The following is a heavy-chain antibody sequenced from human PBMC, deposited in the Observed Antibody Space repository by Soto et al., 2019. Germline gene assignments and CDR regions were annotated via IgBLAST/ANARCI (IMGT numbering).Heavy chain of an antibody. D-gene: IGHD6-19*01. CDR3: AGDLTVAGKTDY. CDR1: GGSISSGGYY. J-gene: IGHJ4*02. CDR2: IYYSGST. V-gene: IGHV4-31*03. Sequence: SETLSLTCTVSGGSISSGGYYWSWIRQHPGKGLEWIGYIYYSGSTYYNPSLKSRVTISVDKSKNQFSLKLSSVTAADTAVYYCAGDLTVAGKTDYWGQGTLVTGSS.